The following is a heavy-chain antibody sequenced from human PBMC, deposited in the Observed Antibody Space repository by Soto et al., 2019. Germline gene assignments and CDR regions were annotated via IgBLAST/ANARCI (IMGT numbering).Heavy chain of an antibody. J-gene: IGHJ4*02. CDR1: GYNFAGYW. CDR3: ARGGVATRTFDY. Sequence: GESLKISCKGSGYNFAGYWIAWVRQMPGKGLELMGIIYPSDSDPRYRPSFQGQVTISADKSISSAYLQWSSRRASDTAMFYSARGGVATRTFDYWGQGTPVTVSS. D-gene: IGHD3-3*01. V-gene: IGHV5-51*01. CDR2: IYPSDSDP.